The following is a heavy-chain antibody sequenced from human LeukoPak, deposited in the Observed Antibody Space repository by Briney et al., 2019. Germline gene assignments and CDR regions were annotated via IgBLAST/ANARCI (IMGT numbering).Heavy chain of an antibody. CDR3: ARDLRYDSSGYSDY. CDR2: INPNSGGT. Sequence: ASVKVSCKASGYTFTGYYMHWVRQAPGQGLEWMGWINPNSGGTNYAQKFQGRVTMTRDTSISTAYMELSSLRSEDTAVYYCARDLRYDSSGYSDYWGQGTLVTVSS. V-gene: IGHV1-2*02. J-gene: IGHJ4*02. D-gene: IGHD3-22*01. CDR1: GYTFTGYY.